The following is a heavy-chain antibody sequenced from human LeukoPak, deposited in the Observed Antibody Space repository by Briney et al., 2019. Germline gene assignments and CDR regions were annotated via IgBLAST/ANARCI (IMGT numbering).Heavy chain of an antibody. CDR1: GFTFSDDC. J-gene: IGHJ4*02. CDR2: IGGSGSDT. V-gene: IGHV3-11*06. D-gene: IGHD2-15*01. Sequence: GGSLRLSCAASGFTFSDDCMAWNRQVPGKGLESIAYIGGSGSDTNYADSVRGRFTISRDNARSSLFLQMNSLTAEDSAVYFCVRHTRTAAFWGQGALVTVSS. CDR3: VRHTRTAAF.